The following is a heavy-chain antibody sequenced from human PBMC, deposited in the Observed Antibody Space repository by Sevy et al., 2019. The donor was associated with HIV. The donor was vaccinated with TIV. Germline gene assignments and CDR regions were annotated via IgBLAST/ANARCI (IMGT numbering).Heavy chain of an antibody. CDR1: GCMFSTYA. V-gene: IGHV3-23*01. Sequence: GGSLRLSCAASGCMFSTYAMNWVRQAPGKGLDWVSSISGSGDSTYYAESVKGRFTISRDNSKNTLYLQMNSLRAEDTAVYYCAKTIAAAGTGYYFDYWGQGTLVTVSS. CDR3: AKTIAAAGTGYYFDY. CDR2: ISGSGDST. D-gene: IGHD6-13*01. J-gene: IGHJ4*02.